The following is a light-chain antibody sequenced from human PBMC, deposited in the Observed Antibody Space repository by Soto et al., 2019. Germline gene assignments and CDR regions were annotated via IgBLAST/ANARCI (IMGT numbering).Light chain of an antibody. Sequence: EVVMTQSPATLSVSPGEGATLSCRASQSVCSKLDWYLQKPGQAPRLLIYGASTRATGIPARFSGSESGTEFALTISSLQAEDFAVYYCQQDDNWPFTFGHGTKVDIK. CDR2: GAS. V-gene: IGKV3-15*01. J-gene: IGKJ3*01. CDR1: QSVCSK. CDR3: QQDDNWPFT.